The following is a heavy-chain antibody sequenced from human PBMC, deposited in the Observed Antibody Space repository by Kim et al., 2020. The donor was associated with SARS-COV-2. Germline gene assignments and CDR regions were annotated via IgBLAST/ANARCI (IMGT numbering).Heavy chain of an antibody. CDR2: INAGNGYT. D-gene: IGHD1-26*01. CDR1: GSTFSRLG. V-gene: IGHV1-3*01. Sequence: ASVKVSCKASGSTFSRLGLHWVRQAPGQRLEWMGWINAGNGYTDYSQKFQGRVAITRDTSASTIYMEVSSLRFEDTAIYFCARGPAVGAMGGGVFDFWGQGTMVT. J-gene: IGHJ3*01. CDR3: ARGPAVGAMGGGVFDF.